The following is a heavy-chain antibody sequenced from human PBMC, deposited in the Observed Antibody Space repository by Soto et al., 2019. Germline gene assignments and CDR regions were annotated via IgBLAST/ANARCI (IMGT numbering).Heavy chain of an antibody. CDR1: GFTFSVFA. V-gene: IGHV3-23*01. J-gene: IGHJ3*02. CDR2: ISGRGENT. Sequence: EVQLLESGGGLVQPGGSLILSCASSGFTFSVFAMSWVRQAPGKGLELVSTISGRGENTYYADSVKGRFTISRDNSKNTLNLQMNSLTGEDTAVYYSSKERGNGDYGVNAVDIWGQGTMGTVAS. CDR3: SKERGNGDYGVNAVDI. D-gene: IGHD4-17*01.